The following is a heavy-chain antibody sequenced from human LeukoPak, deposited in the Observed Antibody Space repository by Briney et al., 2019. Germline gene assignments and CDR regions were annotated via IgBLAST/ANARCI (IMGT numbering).Heavy chain of an antibody. D-gene: IGHD6-19*01. CDR3: ARPHIAVAGTYYFDY. J-gene: IGHJ4*02. CDR1: GFTFSSYG. CDR2: IWYDGSNK. V-gene: IGHV3-33*01. Sequence: PGRSLRLSCAASGFTFSSYGMHWVRQAPGKGLEWVAVIWYDGSNKYYADSVKGRFTLSRDNSKNTLYLQMNSLRAEDTAVYYWARPHIAVAGTYYFDYWGQGTLVTVSS.